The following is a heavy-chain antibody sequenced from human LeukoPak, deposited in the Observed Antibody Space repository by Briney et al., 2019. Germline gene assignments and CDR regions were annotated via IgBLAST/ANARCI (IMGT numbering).Heavy chain of an antibody. Sequence: SGPTLVKPTQTLTLTCTFSGFSLSTSGVGVGWIRQPPGKAPEWLALIYWDDDKRYSPSLKSRLTITKDTSKNQVVLTMTNMDPVDTATYYCAHTYGSGTPRAVNWFDPWGQGTLVTVSS. CDR2: IYWDDDK. CDR3: AHTYGSGTPRAVNWFDP. J-gene: IGHJ5*02. V-gene: IGHV2-5*02. D-gene: IGHD3-10*01. CDR1: GFSLSTSGVG.